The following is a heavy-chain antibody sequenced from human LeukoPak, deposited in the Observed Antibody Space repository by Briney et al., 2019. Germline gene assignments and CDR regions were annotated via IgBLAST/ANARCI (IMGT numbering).Heavy chain of an antibody. CDR2: ISAYNGNT. D-gene: IGHD1-26*01. V-gene: IGHV1-18*01. J-gene: IGHJ5*02. CDR1: GYTFTSYG. Sequence: ASVKVSCKASGYTFTSYGISWVRQAPGQGLEWMGWISAYNGNTNYAQKLQGRVTLTTDTSTDTAYMELRSLRSDDTAFYYCARDWEPRTETDLFDPWGQGTLVTVSS. CDR3: ARDWEPRTETDLFDP.